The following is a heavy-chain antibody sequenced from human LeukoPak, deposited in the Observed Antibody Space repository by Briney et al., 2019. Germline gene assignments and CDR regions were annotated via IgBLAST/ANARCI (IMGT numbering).Heavy chain of an antibody. D-gene: IGHD6-19*01. CDR2: ICPGDSDT. CDR3: ARVGIAVAGTFSDYYYGMDV. Sequence: GESLKISCKGSGYSFTSYWIGWVRQMPGKGLEWMGIICPGDSDTRYSPSFQGQVTISADKSISTAYLQWSSLKASDTAMYYCARVGIAVAGTFSDYYYGMDVWGQGTTVTVSS. CDR1: GYSFTSYW. J-gene: IGHJ6*02. V-gene: IGHV5-51*01.